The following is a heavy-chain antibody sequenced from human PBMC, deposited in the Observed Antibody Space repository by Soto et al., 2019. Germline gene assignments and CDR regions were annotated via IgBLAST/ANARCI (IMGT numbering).Heavy chain of an antibody. J-gene: IGHJ3*02. CDR2: ISAYNGNT. CDR3: ASLVTYYYDSSGSPAAFDI. Sequence: GASVKVSCKASGYTFTSYGIIWVRQAPGQGLEWMGWISAYNGNTNYAQKLQGRVTMTTDTSTSTAYMELRSLRSDDTAVYYCASLVTYYYDSSGSPAAFDIWGQGTMVTVSS. CDR1: GYTFTSYG. D-gene: IGHD3-22*01. V-gene: IGHV1-18*01.